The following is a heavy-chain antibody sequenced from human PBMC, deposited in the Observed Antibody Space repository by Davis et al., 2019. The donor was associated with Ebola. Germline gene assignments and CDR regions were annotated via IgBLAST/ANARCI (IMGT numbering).Heavy chain of an antibody. Sequence: GGSLRLSCAASRFTFSSYSMNWVRQAPGKGLEWVSSISSSSSYIYYADSVKGRFTISRDNAKNSLYLQMNSLRAEDTAVYYCASDDSSGYLYYMDVWGKGTTVTVSS. J-gene: IGHJ6*03. CDR2: ISSSSSYI. V-gene: IGHV3-21*01. CDR1: RFTFSSYS. D-gene: IGHD3-22*01. CDR3: ASDDSSGYLYYMDV.